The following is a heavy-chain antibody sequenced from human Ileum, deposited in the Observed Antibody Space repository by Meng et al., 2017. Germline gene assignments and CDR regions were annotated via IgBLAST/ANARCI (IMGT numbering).Heavy chain of an antibody. J-gene: IGHJ4*02. CDR1: GGSISIGDYY. V-gene: IGHV4-30-4*01. Sequence: QVQLQESGSGLLKSSQTLSLTCTVSGGSISIGDYYWSWVRQPPGKGLEWIGYIYYSGSTYYNPSLKSRAIMSVDTSKNHFSLKPSSVTAADTAVYYCARDRGGSYYFDYWGQGTLVTVSS. CDR2: IYYSGST. D-gene: IGHD2-15*01. CDR3: ARDRGGSYYFDY.